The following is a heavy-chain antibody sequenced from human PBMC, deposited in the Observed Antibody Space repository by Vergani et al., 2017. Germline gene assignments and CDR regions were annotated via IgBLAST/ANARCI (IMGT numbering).Heavy chain of an antibody. CDR1: GFTFSSYA. CDR3: AREGLRWYFDY. D-gene: IGHD4-23*01. Sequence: VQLVQSGGGVVQPGRSLRLSCAASGFTFSSYAMHWVRQAPGKGLEWVAVISYDGSNKYYADSVKGRFTISRDNSKNSLYLQMNSLRAEDTAVYYCAREGLRWYFDYWGQGTLVTVSS. CDR2: ISYDGSNK. J-gene: IGHJ4*02. V-gene: IGHV3-30-3*01.